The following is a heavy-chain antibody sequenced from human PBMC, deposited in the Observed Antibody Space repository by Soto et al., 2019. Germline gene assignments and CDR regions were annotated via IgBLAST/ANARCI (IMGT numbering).Heavy chain of an antibody. D-gene: IGHD3-22*01. CDR3: ARQFDYDTSGYYYAY. CDR2: IIPLFGTA. CDR1: GGTFNKYG. Sequence: ASVKVSCKASGGTFNKYGIDWVRQAPGQGLEWMGGIIPLFGTANYAQKFQGRVTISADEVTSTVYMELRSLRSEDTGVYYCARQFDYDTSGYYYAYWGQGALVTVSS. J-gene: IGHJ4*02. V-gene: IGHV1-69*13.